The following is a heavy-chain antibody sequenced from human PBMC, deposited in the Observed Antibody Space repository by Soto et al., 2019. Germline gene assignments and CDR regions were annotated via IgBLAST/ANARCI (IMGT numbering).Heavy chain of an antibody. V-gene: IGHV3-15*07. J-gene: IGHJ6*02. D-gene: IGHD2-8*01. CDR2: IKSKTDGGTT. CDR1: GFTFSNAW. CDR3: TTGDIVLMVYARDPYGMDV. Sequence: GGSLRLSCAASGFTFSNAWMNWVRQAPGKGLEWVGRIKSKTDGGTTDYAAPVKGRFTISRDDSKNTLYLQMNSLKTEDTAVYYCTTGDIVLMVYARDPYGMDVWGQGTTVTVSS.